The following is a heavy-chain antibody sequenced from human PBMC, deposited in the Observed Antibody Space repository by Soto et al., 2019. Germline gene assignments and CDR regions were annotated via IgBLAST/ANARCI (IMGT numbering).Heavy chain of an antibody. D-gene: IGHD3-22*01. V-gene: IGHV1-46*03. CDR2: INPSGGST. CDR3: ARDSSDSSGLDY. Sequence: QVQLVQSGAEVKKPGASVKVSCKASGFTFTSYYMHWVRQAPGQGLEWMGIINPSGGSTTYAQKFQGRFTMTRDTSTSTVYMELSSLRSEDTAVYYCARDSSDSSGLDYWGQGTLVTVSS. J-gene: IGHJ4*02. CDR1: GFTFTSYY.